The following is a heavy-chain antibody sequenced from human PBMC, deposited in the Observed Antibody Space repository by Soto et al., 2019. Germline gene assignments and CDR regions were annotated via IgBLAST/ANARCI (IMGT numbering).Heavy chain of an antibody. CDR2: IRSKGNNYAT. CDR1: GLTFSGSA. V-gene: IGHV3-73*01. Sequence: EVQLVESGGGLVQPGGSLKLSCAASGLTFSGSAMHWVRQASGKGLEWVGHIRSKGNNYATVYGASLKGRFTISRDDAKNTAYLQMNSLNTEDTAVYYCSRQASDFWSGKPQYYMDVWGKGTTVTVSS. CDR3: SRQASDFWSGKPQYYMDV. J-gene: IGHJ6*03. D-gene: IGHD3-3*01.